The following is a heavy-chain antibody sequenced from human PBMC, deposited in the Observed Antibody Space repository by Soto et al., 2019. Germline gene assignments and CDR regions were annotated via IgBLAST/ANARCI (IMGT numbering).Heavy chain of an antibody. V-gene: IGHV3-7*03. CDR1: GFTFSSYW. CDR3: ARGVVWFGALNHYYYGMDV. D-gene: IGHD3-10*01. J-gene: IGHJ6*02. Sequence: GGSLRLSCAASGFTFSSYWMSWVRQAPGKGLEWVANIKQDGSEKYYVDSVKGRFTISRDNAKNSLYLQMNSLRAEDTAVYYCARGVVWFGALNHYYYGMDVWGQGTTVTVSS. CDR2: IKQDGSEK.